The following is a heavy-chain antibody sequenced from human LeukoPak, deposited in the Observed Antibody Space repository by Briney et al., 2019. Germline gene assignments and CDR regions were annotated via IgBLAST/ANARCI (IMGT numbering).Heavy chain of an antibody. V-gene: IGHV3-7*01. Sequence: GGSLRLSCATSGFPFTNYWMTWVRQAPGKGLEWVANIKQDGSVKYYVDSVKGRFTISRDNSKNTLYLEMNSLRAEDTAVYYCARMTAADGQAYFDYWGQGTFVTVSS. CDR2: IKQDGSVK. J-gene: IGHJ4*01. CDR1: GFPFTNYW. CDR3: ARMTAADGQAYFDY. D-gene: IGHD6-13*01.